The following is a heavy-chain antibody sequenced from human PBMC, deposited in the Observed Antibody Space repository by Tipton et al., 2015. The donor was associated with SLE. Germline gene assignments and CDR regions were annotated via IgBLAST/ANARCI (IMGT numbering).Heavy chain of an antibody. Sequence: SLRLSCAASGFSVTNNYMGWVRQAPGKGLERVAFIRADGSNKDYADSVKGRFTISRDNSKNTLYLQMNRLRVEDTAVYYCAGGTGAYFDHWGQGTLVTVS. CDR1: GFSVTNNY. J-gene: IGHJ4*02. V-gene: IGHV3-30*02. D-gene: IGHD3-16*01. CDR3: AGGTGAYFDH. CDR2: IRADGSNK.